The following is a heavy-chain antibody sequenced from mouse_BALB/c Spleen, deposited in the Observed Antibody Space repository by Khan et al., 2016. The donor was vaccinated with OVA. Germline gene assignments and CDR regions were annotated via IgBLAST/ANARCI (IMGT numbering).Heavy chain of an antibody. CDR2: IFPGIGTT. CDR3: ARGYFGNYEFAY. V-gene: IGHV1S132*01. CDR1: GYTFTSYW. D-gene: IGHD2-1*01. J-gene: IGHJ3*01. Sequence: QVQLQQSGAELVKPGASVKLSCKTSGYTFTSYWIQWVKQRPGQGLGWIGEIFPGIGTTYYNENFKGKATLTIDTSSTTAYMQLSSLTSEDSAVYFCARGYFGNYEFAYWGQGTLVTVSS.